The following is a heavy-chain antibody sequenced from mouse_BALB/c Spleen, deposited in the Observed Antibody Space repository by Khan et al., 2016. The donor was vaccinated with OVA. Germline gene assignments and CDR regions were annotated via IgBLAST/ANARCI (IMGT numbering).Heavy chain of an antibody. D-gene: IGHD6-1*01. V-gene: IGHV1-20*02. CDR1: GYSFTGYF. CDR2: INPHIGET. Sequence: EVKLLESGPELVRPGASVKISCTASGYSFTGYFMNWVMQSHGKSLEWIGRINPHIGETFYNQRFKDQATLTVDESSSTAHMELRSLASEDSAVYYCTRIYRSDFDYWGQGTTLTVSS. J-gene: IGHJ2*01. CDR3: TRIYRSDFDY.